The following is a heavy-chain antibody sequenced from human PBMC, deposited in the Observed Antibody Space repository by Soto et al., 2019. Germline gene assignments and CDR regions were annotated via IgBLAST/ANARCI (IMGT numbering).Heavy chain of an antibody. CDR3: ATGVIWIGYFTVDS. J-gene: IGHJ4*02. V-gene: IGHV1-69*01. CDR2: FIPVYRTL. Sequence: QVQLVQSGAEVKKPGSPVKVSCKASGGSFGNSAINWVRQTPGQGLEWLGGFIPVYRTLNYAQKFQGRVTITADESTGTAYMTLSSLVSDDTAVYYCATGVIWIGYFTVDSWGQGTRVTVSS. CDR1: GGSFGNSA. D-gene: IGHD3-3*01.